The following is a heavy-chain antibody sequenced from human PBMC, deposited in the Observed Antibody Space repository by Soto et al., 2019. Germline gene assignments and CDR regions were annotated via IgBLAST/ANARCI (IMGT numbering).Heavy chain of an antibody. CDR3: GRADDFSARFDY. CDR2: IYYSGST. Sequence: TLSLTCTVSGGSISSGDFYWSWIRQPPGKGLELIGDIYYSGSTYYNPSLRSLAIMSVDTSQNQFSLKLSSLTAAATAVYFCGRADDFSARFDYWGQGALVTVSS. CDR1: GGSISSGDFY. D-gene: IGHD4-4*01. V-gene: IGHV4-30-4*01. J-gene: IGHJ4*02.